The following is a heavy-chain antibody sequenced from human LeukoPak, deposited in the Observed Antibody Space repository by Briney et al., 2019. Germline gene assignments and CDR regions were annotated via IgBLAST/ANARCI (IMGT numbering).Heavy chain of an antibody. Sequence: GGSLRLSCAASGFTFSSYGMYWVRQAPGKGLEWVAFVRYDGSNKYYADSVKGRFTISRDNAKNSLYLQMNSLRAEDTALYYCARSQPPGPFDYWGQGTLVTVSS. J-gene: IGHJ4*02. CDR1: GFTFSSYG. CDR2: VRYDGSNK. CDR3: ARSQPPGPFDY. V-gene: IGHV3-30*02. D-gene: IGHD1-14*01.